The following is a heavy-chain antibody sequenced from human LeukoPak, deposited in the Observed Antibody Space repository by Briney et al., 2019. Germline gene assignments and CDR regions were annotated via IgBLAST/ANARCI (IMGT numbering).Heavy chain of an antibody. Sequence: SETLSLTCAVSGGSISSGGYSWSWIRQPPGKGLEWIGYIYHSGSTYYNPSLKSRVTISVDRSKNQFPLKLSSVTAADTAVYYCARRVDDSSGYYGLDYWGQGTLVTVSS. CDR2: IYHSGST. V-gene: IGHV4-30-2*01. CDR3: ARRVDDSSGYYGLDY. D-gene: IGHD3-22*01. J-gene: IGHJ4*02. CDR1: GGSISSGGYS.